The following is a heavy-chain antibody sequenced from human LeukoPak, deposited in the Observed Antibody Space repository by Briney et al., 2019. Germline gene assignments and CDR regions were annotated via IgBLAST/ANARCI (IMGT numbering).Heavy chain of an antibody. CDR3: ARENSSRNFQH. V-gene: IGHV4-34*01. CDR2: INHSGST. J-gene: IGHJ1*01. CDR1: GGSFNAYY. Sequence: SETLSLTCAVYGGSFNAYYWSWIRQPPGKGLEWIGEINHSGSTNYNPSLKSRVTISVDTSKNQFSLKLSSVTAADTAVYYCARENSSRNFQHWGQGTLVTVSS. D-gene: IGHD6-19*01.